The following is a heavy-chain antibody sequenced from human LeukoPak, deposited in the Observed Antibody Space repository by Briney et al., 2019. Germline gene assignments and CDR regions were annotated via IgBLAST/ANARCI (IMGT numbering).Heavy chain of an antibody. CDR3: VSAIRGSPIDY. V-gene: IGHV3-7*01. J-gene: IGHJ4*02. D-gene: IGHD3-10*01. Sequence: GGSLRLSCAASGFSFSNYWMGWVRQAPGEGLACVANIKTDGSETYYVDSVKGRFTISRDSAKNSLFLQMNSLRAEDTAIYYCVSAIRGSPIDYWGQGTLVSVPS. CDR1: GFSFSNYW. CDR2: IKTDGSET.